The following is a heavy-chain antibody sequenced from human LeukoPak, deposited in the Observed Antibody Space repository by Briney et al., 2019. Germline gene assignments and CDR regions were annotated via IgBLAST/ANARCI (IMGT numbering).Heavy chain of an antibody. CDR2: INQDGSET. V-gene: IGHV3-7*01. D-gene: IGHD3-22*01. CDR1: GFTFSGHS. CDR3: ARDLGDTSGYYFDY. Sequence: PGGSLRLSCSASGFTFSGHSMTWVRQAPGKGLEWVANINQDGSETFHVDSVKGRFTISRDSAKNSLYLQMHSLRAEDTAVYYCARDLGDTSGYYFDYWGQGTLVTVSS. J-gene: IGHJ4*02.